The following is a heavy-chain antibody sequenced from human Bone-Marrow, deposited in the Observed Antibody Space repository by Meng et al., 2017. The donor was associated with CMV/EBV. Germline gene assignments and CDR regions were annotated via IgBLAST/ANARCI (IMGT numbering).Heavy chain of an antibody. V-gene: IGHV4-31*03. CDR1: GGSISSGGYY. J-gene: IGHJ5*02. CDR3: AREHIVVVPAAIGSWFDP. D-gene: IGHD2-2*02. CDR2: IYYSGST. Sequence: SETLSLTCTVSGGSISSGGYYWSWIRQHPGKGLEWIGYIYYSGSTYYNPSLKSRVTISVDTSKNQFSLKLSSVTAADTAVYYCAREHIVVVPAAIGSWFDPWGQGTLVTVSS.